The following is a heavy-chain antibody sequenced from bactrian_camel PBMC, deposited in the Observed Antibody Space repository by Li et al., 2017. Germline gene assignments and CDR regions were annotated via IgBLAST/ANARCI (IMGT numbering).Heavy chain of an antibody. CDR1: GVIYDTGC. D-gene: IGHD6*01. CDR2: IDREGLT. Sequence: VQLVESGGGSVQAGGSLSLSCTVSGVIYDTGCMGWFRLAPGKEREGVASIDREGLTDYAGSVKDRFTISLDASANTVHLQMNSLKPEDTAMYFCAADVVCHTVVNQPEHLLYWGQGTQVTVS. J-gene: IGHJ4*01. CDR3: AADVVCHTVVNQPEHLLY. V-gene: IGHV3S53*01.